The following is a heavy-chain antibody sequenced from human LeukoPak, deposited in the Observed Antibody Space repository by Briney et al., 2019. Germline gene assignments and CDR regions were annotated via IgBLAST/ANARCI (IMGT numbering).Heavy chain of an antibody. D-gene: IGHD3-22*01. CDR3: ARDYYDSSGYRVDAFDI. CDR2: IYDGGAT. CDR1: GFTVSSYY. V-gene: IGHV3-66*02. Sequence: PGGSLRLSCAASGFTVSSYYMSWVRQAPGKGLEWVSVIYDGGATYHADSVKGRFTISRDTSKNTVYLQMNSLRPEDTAVYYCARDYYDSSGYRVDAFDIWGQGTMVTVSS. J-gene: IGHJ3*02.